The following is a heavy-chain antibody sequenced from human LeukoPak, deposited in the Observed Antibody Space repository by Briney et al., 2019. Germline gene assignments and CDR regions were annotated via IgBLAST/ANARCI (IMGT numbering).Heavy chain of an antibody. J-gene: IGHJ4*02. CDR3: ARATGDVWPGFDY. CDR2: IYYSGST. CDR1: GGSISSGDYY. V-gene: IGHV4-30-4*01. D-gene: IGHD2-21*02. Sequence: SETLSLTCTVSGGSISSGDYYWSWIRQPPGKGLEWIGYIYYSGSTYYNPSLKSRVTISVDTSKNQFSLKLSSVTAADTAVYYCARATGDVWPGFDYWGQGTLATVSS.